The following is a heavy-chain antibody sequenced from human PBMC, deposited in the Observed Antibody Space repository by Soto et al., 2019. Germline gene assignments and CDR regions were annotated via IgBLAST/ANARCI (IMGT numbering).Heavy chain of an antibody. CDR2: ISYDGSNK. Sequence: GGSLRLSCAASGFTFSSYAMHWVRQAPGKGLEWVAVISYDGSNKYYADSVKGRFTISRDNSKNTLYLQMNSLRAEDTAVYYCARVPIRNPYYYGMDVWGQGTTVTVSS. CDR1: GFTFSSYA. CDR3: ARVPIRNPYYYGMDV. V-gene: IGHV3-30-3*01. J-gene: IGHJ6*02.